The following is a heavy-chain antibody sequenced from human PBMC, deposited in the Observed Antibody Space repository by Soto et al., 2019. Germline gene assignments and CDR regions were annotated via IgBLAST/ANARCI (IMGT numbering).Heavy chain of an antibody. CDR2: ISGSGGST. V-gene: IGHV3-23*01. CDR1: GFTFSSYA. CDR3: AKDLGRSGYYIDY. J-gene: IGHJ4*02. D-gene: IGHD3-22*01. Sequence: GGSLRLSCAASGFTFSSYAMSWFRHAPGKGLEWVSAISGSGGSTYYADSVKGRFTISRDNSKNTLYLQMNSLRAEDTAVYYCAKDLGRSGYYIDYWGQGTLVTVSS.